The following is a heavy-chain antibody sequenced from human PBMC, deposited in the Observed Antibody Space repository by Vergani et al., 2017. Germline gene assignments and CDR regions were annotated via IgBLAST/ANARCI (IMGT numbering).Heavy chain of an antibody. J-gene: IGHJ3*02. CDR3: ARDSYRPYCSSTSCYGGDAFDI. V-gene: IGHV4-31*03. CDR1: GGSISSGGYY. Sequence: QVQLQESGPGLVKPSQTLSLTCTVSGGSISSGGYYWSWIRQHPGKGLEWIGYIYYSGSTYYNPSLKSRVTISVDTSKNQCSLKLSSVTAADTAVYYCARDSYRPYCSSTSCYGGDAFDIWGQGTMVTVSS. D-gene: IGHD2-2*01. CDR2: IYYSGST.